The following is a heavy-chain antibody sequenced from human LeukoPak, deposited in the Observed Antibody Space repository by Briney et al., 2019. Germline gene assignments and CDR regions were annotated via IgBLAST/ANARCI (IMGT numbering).Heavy chain of an antibody. Sequence: PAGRSLRLSCAASGFIFSSYAMHWVRQAPGKGLEWVAVISYDGSNKYYADSVKGRFTISRDNSKNTLYLQMNSLRAEDPAVYYWATPGGSGRYLGGGHYFDYWGQGTLVIVSS. V-gene: IGHV3-30-3*01. CDR3: ATPGGSGRYLGGGHYFDY. D-gene: IGHD1-26*01. CDR2: ISYDGSNK. CDR1: GFIFSSYA. J-gene: IGHJ4*02.